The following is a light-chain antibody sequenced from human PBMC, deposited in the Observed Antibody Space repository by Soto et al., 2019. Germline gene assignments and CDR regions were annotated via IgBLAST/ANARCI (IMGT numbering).Light chain of an antibody. CDR3: MQALQTPGT. CDR2: LGS. J-gene: IGKJ4*01. CDR1: QSLLHSNGYNY. V-gene: IGKV2-28*01. Sequence: DIVMTQSPLSLPVTPGEPASISCRSSQSLLHSNGYNYLDWCLQKPGQSPQLLIYLGSNRASGVPDRFSGSESGTDFTLKISRVEAEDVGVYYCMQALQTPGTFGGGTKVEIK.